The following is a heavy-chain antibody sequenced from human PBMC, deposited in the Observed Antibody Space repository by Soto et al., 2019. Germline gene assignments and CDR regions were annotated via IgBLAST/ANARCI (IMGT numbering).Heavy chain of an antibody. D-gene: IGHD6-25*01. CDR1: GGSGGSFSGYY. CDR3: STLPATTILTVY. Sequence: SETLSLTCAVYGGSGGSFSGYYWSWIRQPPGKGLEWIGEINHSGSTNYNPSLKSRVTISVDTSKNQFSLKLSSVTAADTAVYYFSTLPATTILTVYWGQGTLVTVPS. CDR2: INHSGST. V-gene: IGHV4-34*01. J-gene: IGHJ4*02.